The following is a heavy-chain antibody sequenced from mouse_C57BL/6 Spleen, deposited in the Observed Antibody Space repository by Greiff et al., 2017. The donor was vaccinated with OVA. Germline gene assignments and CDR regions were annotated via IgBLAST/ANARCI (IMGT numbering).Heavy chain of an antibody. V-gene: IGHV5-6*01. CDR2: ISSGGSYT. Sequence: EVKLVESGGDLVKPGGSLKLSCAASGFTFSSYGMSWVRQTPDKRLEWVATISSGGSYTYYPDSVKGRFTISRDNAKNTLYLQMSSLKSEDTAMYYWAREGYDGFAYWGQGTLVTVSA. CDR1: GFTFSSYG. J-gene: IGHJ3*01. D-gene: IGHD2-14*01. CDR3: AREGYDGFAY.